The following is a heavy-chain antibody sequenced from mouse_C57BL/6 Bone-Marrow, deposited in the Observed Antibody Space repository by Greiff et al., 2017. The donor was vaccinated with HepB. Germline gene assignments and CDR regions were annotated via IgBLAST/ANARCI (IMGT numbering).Heavy chain of an antibody. CDR3: ARHGAPVHGSSYWYFDV. J-gene: IGHJ1*03. CDR2: FYPGSGSI. D-gene: IGHD1-1*01. CDR1: GYTFTEYT. V-gene: IGHV1-62-2*01. Sequence: QVQLQQSGAELVKPGASVKLSCKASGYTFTEYTIHWVKQRSGQGLEWIGWFYPGSGSIKYNEKFKDKATLTADKSSSTVYMELSRLTSEDAAVYFCARHGAPVHGSSYWYFDVWGTGTTVTVSS.